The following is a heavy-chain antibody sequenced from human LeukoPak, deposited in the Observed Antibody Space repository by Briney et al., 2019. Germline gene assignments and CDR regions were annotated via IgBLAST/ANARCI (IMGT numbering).Heavy chain of an antibody. CDR2: ISSSSSAI. J-gene: IGHJ4*02. V-gene: IGHV3-48*02. CDR1: GFTFSSYT. D-gene: IGHD3-9*01. Sequence: PGGSLRLSCAASGFTFSSYTMNWVRQAPGKGLEWVSSISSSSSAIYYAASVKSRFTISRDNAKNSLYLQMNSLRDEDTAVYYCARGALRYSDYWGQGTLVTVSS. CDR3: ARGALRYSDY.